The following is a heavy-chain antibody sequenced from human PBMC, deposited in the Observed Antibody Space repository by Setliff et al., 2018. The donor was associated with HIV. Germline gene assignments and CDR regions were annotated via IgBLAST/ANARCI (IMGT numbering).Heavy chain of an antibody. D-gene: IGHD6-19*01. CDR1: GGSLNTYY. J-gene: IGHJ1*01. V-gene: IGHV4-4*07. CDR3: ARALGIGSAYFQH. Sequence: SETLSLTCTVSGGSLNTYYWTWIRQPAGKGLEWIGRIYTSGSTNYNPSLKSRVTMSVDPSKNQFSLKLTSVTAADTAVYYCARALGIGSAYFQHWGLGTLVTVSS. CDR2: IYTSGST.